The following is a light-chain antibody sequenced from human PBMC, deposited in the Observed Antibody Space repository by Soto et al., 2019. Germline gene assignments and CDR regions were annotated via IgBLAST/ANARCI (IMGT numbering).Light chain of an antibody. V-gene: IGLV2-23*02. J-gene: IGLJ3*02. CDR2: EVN. Sequence: QSALTQPAAVSGSLGQSITISCSGSGSDIGNYNLVSWYQQQPGKVPRLIIYEVNKGPSGVSNRFSGSKSGNTASPTISDLQPDDECLYYCCSYAGSSLWMFGGGTKVTVL. CDR3: CSYAGSSLWM. CDR1: GSDIGNYNL.